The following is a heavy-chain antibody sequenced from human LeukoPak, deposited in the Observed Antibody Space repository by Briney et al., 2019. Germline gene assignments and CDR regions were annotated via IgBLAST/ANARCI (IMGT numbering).Heavy chain of an antibody. CDR1: GFTFSSYG. CDR3: ARDPYSGGYGNDYYYYMDV. J-gene: IGHJ6*03. Sequence: GGSLRLSCAASGFTFSSYGMHWVRRAPGKGLEWVAVIAYDGSNKYYADSVKGRFTISRDNSKNTLYLQMNSLRAEDTAVYYCARDPYSGGYGNDYYYYMDVWGKGTTVTISS. D-gene: IGHD1-26*01. V-gene: IGHV3-30*03. CDR2: IAYDGSNK.